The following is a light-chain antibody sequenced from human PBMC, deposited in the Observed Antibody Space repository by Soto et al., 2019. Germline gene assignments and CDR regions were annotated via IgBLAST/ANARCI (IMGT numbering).Light chain of an antibody. CDR1: SSDVGRYNY. Sequence: QSVLTQPPSASGSPGQSVAISCTGTSSDVGRYNYVSWYQQHPGKAPKLIIYEVTKRPSGVPDRFSGSKSGNTASLTISGLQAEDEADYDCNSYAGPFGTGTKVTVL. CDR3: NSYAGP. V-gene: IGLV2-8*01. J-gene: IGLJ1*01. CDR2: EVT.